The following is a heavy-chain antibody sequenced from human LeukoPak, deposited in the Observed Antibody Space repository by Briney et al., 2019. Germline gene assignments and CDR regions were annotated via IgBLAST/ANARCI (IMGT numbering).Heavy chain of an antibody. CDR1: GFTFSSYS. J-gene: IGHJ6*03. Sequence: GESLRLSCAASGFTFSSYSMNWVRQAPGKGLEWVSSISSGSSFMYYADSGKGRFTISRDNAKNSVFLQMHSLRAEDTAVYCCTRDPDMDVWGKGTTVTVSS. CDR3: TRDPDMDV. V-gene: IGHV3-21*01. CDR2: ISSGSSFM.